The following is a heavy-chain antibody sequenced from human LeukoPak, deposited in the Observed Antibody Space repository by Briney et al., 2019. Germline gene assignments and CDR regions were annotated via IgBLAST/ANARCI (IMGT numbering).Heavy chain of an antibody. J-gene: IGHJ4*02. CDR1: GFTFSSYA. CDR2: ISYDGSNK. D-gene: IGHD4-17*01. CDR3: ARGPDYGDYVY. V-gene: IGHV3-30*04. Sequence: GGSLRLSCAASGFTFSSYAMHWVRQAPGKGLEWVAVISYDGSNKYYADSVKGRFTISRDNSKNTLYLQMNSLRAEDTAVYYCARGPDYGDYVYWGQGILVTVSS.